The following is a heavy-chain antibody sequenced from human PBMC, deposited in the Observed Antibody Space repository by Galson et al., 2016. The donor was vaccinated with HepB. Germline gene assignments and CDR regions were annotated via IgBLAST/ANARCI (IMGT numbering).Heavy chain of an antibody. CDR1: GDSVTSGSYY. V-gene: IGHV4-61*03. D-gene: IGHD2-15*01. Sequence: SETLSLTCTVSGDSVTSGSYYWSWIRQPPGKGLEWIGYIFYTGSPNYNPSLKGRVTISLDTSKNHFSLKLISVTAADPAVYFCAREGCSGGSCYSQYWGQGSLVIVSS. J-gene: IGHJ4*02. CDR3: AREGCSGGSCYSQY. CDR2: IFYTGSP.